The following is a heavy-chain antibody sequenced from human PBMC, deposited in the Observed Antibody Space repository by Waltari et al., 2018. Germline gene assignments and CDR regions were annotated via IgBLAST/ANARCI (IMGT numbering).Heavy chain of an antibody. J-gene: IGHJ6*02. D-gene: IGHD3-9*01. CDR3: ASEGLVGDPYYGMDV. CDR2: IYHSGST. Sequence: QVQLQESGPGLVKPSETLSLTCTVSGYSISSGYYWGWIRQPPGKGLEWIGSIYHSGSTYYNPSLKSRVTISVDTSKNQFSLKLSSVTAADTAVYYCASEGLVGDPYYGMDVWGQGTTVTVSS. CDR1: GYSISSGYY. V-gene: IGHV4-38-2*02.